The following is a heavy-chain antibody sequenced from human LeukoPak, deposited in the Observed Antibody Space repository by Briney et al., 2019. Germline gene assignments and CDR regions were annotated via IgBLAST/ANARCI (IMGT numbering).Heavy chain of an antibody. J-gene: IGHJ4*02. V-gene: IGHV4-39*07. Sequence: SETLSLTCSVSGGSISINSYYWDWIRQSPGKGLEWLGSLYFRGNTYYNPSLKSRVSMSVDTSKNQFSLRLNSVTAADTAVYFCARQSSPFYFVDYWGQGIPVTVSS. D-gene: IGHD2/OR15-2a*01. CDR3: ARQSSPFYFVDY. CDR1: GGSISINSYY. CDR2: LYFRGNT.